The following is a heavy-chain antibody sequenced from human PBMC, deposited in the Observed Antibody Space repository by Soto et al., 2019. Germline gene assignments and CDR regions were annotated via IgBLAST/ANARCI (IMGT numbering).Heavy chain of an antibody. V-gene: IGHV1-69*08. D-gene: IGHD3-16*01. CDR1: GGTFSSYT. CDR3: ARDIGVGGEAFDI. CDR2: IIPLLGIA. Sequence: QVQLVQSGAEVKKPGSSVKVSCKASGGTFSSYTISWVRQAPGQGLEWMGRIIPLLGIANYAQKFQGRVTITADKSTSTAYMELSSLRSEDTAVYYCARDIGVGGEAFDIWGQGTMVTVSS. J-gene: IGHJ3*02.